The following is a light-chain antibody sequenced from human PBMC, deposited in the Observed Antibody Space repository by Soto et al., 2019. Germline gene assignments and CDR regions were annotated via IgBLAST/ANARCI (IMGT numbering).Light chain of an antibody. CDR1: QTTNNW. CDR3: QQSIT. J-gene: IGKJ2*01. Sequence: DIQMTQSPSTLSASVGETVTITCRASQTTNNWLAWYQHKPGKAPELLIYDVSTLQSGVPSRFSGNESGTEFTLTISSLQPDDFATYYCQQSITFGQGTKLEIK. CDR2: DVS. V-gene: IGKV1-5*01.